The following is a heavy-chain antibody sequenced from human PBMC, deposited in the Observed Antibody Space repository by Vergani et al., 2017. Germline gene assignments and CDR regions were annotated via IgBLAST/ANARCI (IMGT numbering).Heavy chain of an antibody. V-gene: IGHV3-9*01. D-gene: IGHD3-22*01. CDR2: ISWNSGSI. CDR3: AKRITMIVVVINDAFDI. J-gene: IGHJ3*02. Sequence: EVQLVESGGGLVQPGRSLRLSCAASGFTFDDYAMHWVRQAPGKGLEWVSGISWNSGSIVYADSVKGRFTISRDNAKNTLYLQMNSLRAEDTAVYYCAKRITMIVVVINDAFDIWGQGTMVTVSS. CDR1: GFTFDDYA.